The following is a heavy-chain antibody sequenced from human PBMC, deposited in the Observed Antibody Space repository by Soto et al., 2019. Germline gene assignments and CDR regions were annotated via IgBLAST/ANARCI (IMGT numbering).Heavy chain of an antibody. Sequence: GESLKISCKGSGYSFTSYRIGWVRQMPGKGLEWMGIIYPGDSDTRYSPSFQGQVTISADKSISTAYLQWSSLKASDTAMYYCARHASRSYSGSYDDAFDIWGQGTMVTVSS. V-gene: IGHV5-51*01. CDR2: IYPGDSDT. CDR1: GYSFTSYR. CDR3: ARHASRSYSGSYDDAFDI. J-gene: IGHJ3*02. D-gene: IGHD1-26*01.